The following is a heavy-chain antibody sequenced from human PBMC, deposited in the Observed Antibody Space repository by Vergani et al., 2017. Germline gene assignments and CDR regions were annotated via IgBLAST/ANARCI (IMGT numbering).Heavy chain of an antibody. CDR2: IIPIFGTA. J-gene: IGHJ2*01. D-gene: IGHD3-22*01. V-gene: IGHV1-69*18. CDR3: ARDYYDSSGYYRPAGPDWYFDL. Sequence: QVQLVQSGAEVKKPGSSVKVSCKASGGTFSSYAISWVRQAPGQGLEWMGRIIPIFGTANYAQKFQGRVTITADESTSTAYMELSSLRSEDTAVYYCARDYYDSSGYYRPAGPDWYFDLWGRGTLVTVSS. CDR1: GGTFSSYA.